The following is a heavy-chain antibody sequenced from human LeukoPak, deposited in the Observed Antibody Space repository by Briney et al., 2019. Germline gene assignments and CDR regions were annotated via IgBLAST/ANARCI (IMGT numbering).Heavy chain of an antibody. CDR1: GYTFTSHY. J-gene: IGHJ3*02. D-gene: IGHD3-22*01. Sequence: ASVKVSCKASGYTFTSHYMHWVRQAPGQGLEWMGLINPSGSRTTYAQKFQGRVTMTRDMSTSTVYMELSSLRSEDTAVYYCARGGGYYYDSNDAFDIWGQGTMVTVSS. CDR2: INPSGSRT. V-gene: IGHV1-46*01. CDR3: ARGGGYYYDSNDAFDI.